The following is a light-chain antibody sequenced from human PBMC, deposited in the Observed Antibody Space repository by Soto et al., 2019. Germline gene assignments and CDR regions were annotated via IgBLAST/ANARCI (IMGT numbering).Light chain of an antibody. CDR3: QQRSYWPRT. CDR2: DAS. J-gene: IGKJ2*01. CDR1: QSIGTY. V-gene: IGKV3-11*01. Sequence: EIVLTQSPATLSLSPGERATLFCRASQSIGTYLAWYQQKSGQAPRLLIYDASNRATGIPARFSGGGSGTDVIRYVSSVGPEVCAEYYYQQRSYWPRTFSPRTELEI.